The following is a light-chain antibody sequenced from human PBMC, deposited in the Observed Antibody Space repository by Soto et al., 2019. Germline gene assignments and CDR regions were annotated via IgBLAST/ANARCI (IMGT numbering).Light chain of an antibody. Sequence: DFQMTQSPSSLAASVGDRVTITCRASQSISTYLNWYQEKPGKAPKVLIYAASSLQSGVPSRFGGSGSGTDFTLTISSLQPEDFATYYCQQSYSTPLTFGGGTKVAIK. CDR1: QSISTY. J-gene: IGKJ4*01. V-gene: IGKV1-39*01. CDR2: AAS. CDR3: QQSYSTPLT.